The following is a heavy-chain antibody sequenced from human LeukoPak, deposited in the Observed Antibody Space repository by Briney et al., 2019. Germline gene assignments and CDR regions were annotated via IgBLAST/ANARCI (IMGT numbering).Heavy chain of an antibody. CDR2: ISAYNGGT. CDR3: ARGGTYYPCINY. V-gene: IGHV1-18*01. CDR1: GYSFSTTY. J-gene: IGHJ4*01. Sequence: ASVKVSCKASGYSFSTTYINWVRQAPGQGLEWMGRISAYNGGTAYAQKFQGRVTMTTDSSTTTAYMDLASLRSDDTAVYYCARGGTYYPCINYWGQGTLVTVSS. D-gene: IGHD1-26*01.